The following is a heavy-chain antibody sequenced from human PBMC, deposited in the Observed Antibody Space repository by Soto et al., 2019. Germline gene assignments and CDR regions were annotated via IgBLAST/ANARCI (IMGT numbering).Heavy chain of an antibody. D-gene: IGHD5-12*01. CDR2: ISSSSSYI. V-gene: IGHV3-21*01. Sequence: GGSLRLSCAASGFTFSSYSMNWVRQAPGKGLEWVSSISSSSSYIYYADSVKGRFTISRDNAKNSLYLQMNSLRAEDTAVYYCARDSSFQHSGYDFDYWGQGTLVTVSS. CDR3: ARDSSFQHSGYDFDY. CDR1: GFTFSSYS. J-gene: IGHJ4*02.